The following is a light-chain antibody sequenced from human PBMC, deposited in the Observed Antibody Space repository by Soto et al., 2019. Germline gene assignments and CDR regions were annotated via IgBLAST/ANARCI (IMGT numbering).Light chain of an antibody. Sequence: QSVLTQPASVSGSPGQSITISCTGTSSDVGSYNLVSWYQQHPGKAPKLMIYEDTKRPSGVSNRFSGSKSGNTASLTISGLQAEDEADYYCCSFASGSTVVFGGGTQLTVL. CDR2: EDT. J-gene: IGLJ2*01. V-gene: IGLV2-23*01. CDR1: SSDVGSYNL. CDR3: CSFASGSTVV.